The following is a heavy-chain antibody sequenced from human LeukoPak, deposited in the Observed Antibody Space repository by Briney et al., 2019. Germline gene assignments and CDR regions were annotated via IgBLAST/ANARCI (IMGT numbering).Heavy chain of an antibody. Sequence: ASVKVSCKASGYTFTGYYMHWVRQAPGQGLEWMGWINPNSGGTNYAQKFQGWVTMTRDTSISTAYMELSRLRSDDTAVYYCARGVGDSSGYFALDIWGQGTMVTVSS. J-gene: IGHJ3*02. V-gene: IGHV1-2*04. CDR3: ARGVGDSSGYFALDI. D-gene: IGHD3-22*01. CDR2: INPNSGGT. CDR1: GYTFTGYY.